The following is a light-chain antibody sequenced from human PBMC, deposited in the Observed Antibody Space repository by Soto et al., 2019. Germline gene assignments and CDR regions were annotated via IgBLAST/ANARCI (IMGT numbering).Light chain of an antibody. V-gene: IGKV3-11*01. J-gene: IGKJ4*01. CDR3: QQRSNWPPVT. Sequence: EIVLTQSPATLSWSPGERATLSCRASQSVGYHLAWYQQKPGQAPRLLIYDASNRATGIPARFSGSGSGTDFTLAISSLEPEDFAVYYCQQRSNWPPVTFGGGTKVEIK. CDR2: DAS. CDR1: QSVGYH.